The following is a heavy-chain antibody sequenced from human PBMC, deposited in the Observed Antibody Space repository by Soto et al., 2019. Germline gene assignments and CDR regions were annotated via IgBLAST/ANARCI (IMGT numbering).Heavy chain of an antibody. CDR2: LYHIGST. D-gene: IGHD2-2*01. J-gene: IGHJ6*02. V-gene: IGHV4-38-2*01. CDR1: GYSISSGNY. CDR3: RSSTSCYDESCVDV. Sequence: LSLTCAVSGYSISSGNYWAWIRQPPGRGLEWIGSLYHIGSTHYNTSLKSRVTISVDTSKNHFSLELSSVTAADTATYYCRSSTSCYDESCVDVWGQGTMVTVSS.